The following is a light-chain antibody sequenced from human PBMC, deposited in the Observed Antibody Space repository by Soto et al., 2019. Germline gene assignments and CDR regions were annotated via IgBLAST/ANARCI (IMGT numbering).Light chain of an antibody. Sequence: DIVMTQSPDSLAVSLGESATLNCDSSQTVLYSSNNKNYLAWYLQKPGQSPQLLIYEVSTRVSGVPDRFSGSGSGTDFTLDISRVETDDVGIYYCLQSTQLPPTLGQGTRLEIK. CDR3: LQSTQLPPT. V-gene: IGKV4-1*01. CDR2: EVS. J-gene: IGKJ5*01. CDR1: QTVLYSSNNKNY.